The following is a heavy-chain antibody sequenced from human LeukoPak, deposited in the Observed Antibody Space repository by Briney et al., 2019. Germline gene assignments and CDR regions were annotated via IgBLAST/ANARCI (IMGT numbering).Heavy chain of an antibody. V-gene: IGHV3-66*01. CDR2: IYSGGST. J-gene: IGHJ4*02. CDR1: GFTVSNNY. D-gene: IGHD5-24*01. Sequence: QAGGSLRLSCAASGFTVSNNYMNWVLQAPGKGLEWVSLIYSGGSTSYADSVKGRFTISRDSSKNTLYLQMNDLRVEDTAVYYCARDPAAVAINTYGWGQGTLVTVSS. CDR3: ARDPAAVAINTYG.